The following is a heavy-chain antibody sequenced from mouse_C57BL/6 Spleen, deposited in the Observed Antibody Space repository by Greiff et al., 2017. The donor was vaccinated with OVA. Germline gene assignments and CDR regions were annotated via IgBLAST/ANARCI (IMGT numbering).Heavy chain of an antibody. V-gene: IGHV1-22*01. Sequence: EVQLVESGPELVKPGASVKMSCTASGFTFTDYNMHWVKQSPGKSLEWIGYINPNNGGTSYDQKFKGKATLTVDKSSSTAYMELRSLTSEDSAVYYCAGYDYGSSYTFDYWGQGTLVTVSA. CDR2: INPNNGGT. CDR1: GFTFTDYN. CDR3: AGYDYGSSYTFDY. D-gene: IGHD1-1*01. J-gene: IGHJ3*01.